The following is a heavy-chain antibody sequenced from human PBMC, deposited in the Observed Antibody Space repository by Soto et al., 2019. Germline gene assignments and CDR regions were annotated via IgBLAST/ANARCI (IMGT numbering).Heavy chain of an antibody. CDR3: AKASSGYNDYFDY. CDR2: ISGSGGST. CDR1: GFTFSSYA. V-gene: IGHV3-23*01. J-gene: IGHJ4*02. D-gene: IGHD3-22*01. Sequence: AGSLRLSCAASGFTFSSYALCWVRQAPGKGLEWVSAISGSGGSTYYADSLKGRFTISRDKSKNTLYPQINSLRAGDTAVYYCAKASSGYNDYFDYWGQGTLVTVSS.